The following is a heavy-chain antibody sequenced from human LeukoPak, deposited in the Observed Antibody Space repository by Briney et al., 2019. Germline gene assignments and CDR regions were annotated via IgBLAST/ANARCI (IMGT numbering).Heavy chain of an antibody. J-gene: IGHJ4*02. Sequence: PGGSLRLSFAASGFTFTSCTMSWVRQAPGKGLEWVANIKQDGSEKYYVDSVKGRFTISRDNAKNSLYLQMNSLRAEDTAVYYCARSSDDFWSGYPTYFDYWGQGTLVTVSS. D-gene: IGHD3-3*01. V-gene: IGHV3-7*01. CDR2: IKQDGSEK. CDR1: GFTFTSCT. CDR3: ARSSDDFWSGYPTYFDY.